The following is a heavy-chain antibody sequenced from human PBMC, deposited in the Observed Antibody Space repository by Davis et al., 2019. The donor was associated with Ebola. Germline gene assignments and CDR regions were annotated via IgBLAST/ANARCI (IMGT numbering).Heavy chain of an antibody. CDR1: GHTFSNYG. J-gene: IGHJ4*02. CDR2: ISAYNGNT. V-gene: IGHV1-18*04. CDR3: VREIFGHFDY. D-gene: IGHD3-9*01. Sequence: ASVKVSCKASGHTFSNYGFAWVRQAPGQGLEWMGWISAYNGNTKYAEKLQDRVTMTTDTSTSTAYMELRSLRSDDTAVYYCVREIFGHFDYWGQGTLVTVSS.